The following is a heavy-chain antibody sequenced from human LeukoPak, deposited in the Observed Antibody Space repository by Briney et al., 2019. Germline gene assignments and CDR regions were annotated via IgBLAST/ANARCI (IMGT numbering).Heavy chain of an antibody. J-gene: IGHJ6*04. CDR2: IRSKANSYAT. V-gene: IGHV3-73*01. Sequence: PEGSLRLSCAASGFTFSGSAMHWVRQASGKGLEWVGRIRSKANSYATAYAASVKGRFTISRDDSKNTAYLQMNSLKTEDTAVYYCTSLRPYYYDSSGYPLMDVWGKGTTVTISS. D-gene: IGHD3-22*01. CDR3: TSLRPYYYDSSGYPLMDV. CDR1: GFTFSGSA.